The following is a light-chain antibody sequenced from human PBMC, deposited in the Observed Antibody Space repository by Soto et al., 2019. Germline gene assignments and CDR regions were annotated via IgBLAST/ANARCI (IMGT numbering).Light chain of an antibody. V-gene: IGKV3-11*01. CDR3: QQRSNWIT. CDR2: DAS. Sequence: EIVLTQSPATLSLFPGERATLSCRASQSISTYLAWYQQRSGQAPRLLIFDASSRATGIPARFSGSGSGTDFTLTISSLEPEDFAVYYCQQRSNWITFGGGTKVDIK. CDR1: QSISTY. J-gene: IGKJ4*01.